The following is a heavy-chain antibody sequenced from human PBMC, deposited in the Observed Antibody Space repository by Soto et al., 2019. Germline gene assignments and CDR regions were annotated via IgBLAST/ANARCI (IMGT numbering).Heavy chain of an antibody. J-gene: IGHJ1*01. V-gene: IGHV3-9*01. CDR3: VKDESINWYSGHFRH. D-gene: IGHD6-13*01. Sequence: GGSLRLSCAASGFTFDDYAMHWVRQVPGKGPEWVSGINWNSGSIGYGDSVKGRFAISRDNAKNSLHLQTNSLSAEDTAFYYCVKDESINWYSGHFRHWGQGTLVTVSS. CDR2: INWNSGSI. CDR1: GFTFDDYA.